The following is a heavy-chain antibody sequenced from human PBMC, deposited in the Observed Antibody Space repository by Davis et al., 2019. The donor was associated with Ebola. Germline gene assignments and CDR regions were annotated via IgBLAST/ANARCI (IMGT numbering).Heavy chain of an antibody. D-gene: IGHD6-13*01. J-gene: IGHJ4*02. CDR1: GSIFSSYA. V-gene: IGHV3-30*04. Sequence: GESLKFSCAASGSIFSSYAMHWVRQAPGKGLEWVAVISYDGSNKYYADFVKGRFTISRDNSKNTLYLQMNSLRAEDTALYYCARDFGLAAAGTALDHWGQGTLVTVSS. CDR3: ARDFGLAAAGTALDH. CDR2: ISYDGSNK.